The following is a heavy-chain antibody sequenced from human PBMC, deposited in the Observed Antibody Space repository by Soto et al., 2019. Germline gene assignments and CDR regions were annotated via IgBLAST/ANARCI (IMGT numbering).Heavy chain of an antibody. CDR3: ARGPPYSSPDY. D-gene: IGHD6-13*01. CDR1: GFTFSSYW. J-gene: IGHJ4*02. CDR2: INSDGSTT. Sequence: EVQLVDSGGGLVQPGGSLRLSCAASGFTFSSYWMHWVRQAPGKGLVWVSRINSDGSTTSYADSVKGRFTISRGNAKNTLYLQMNSLRAEDTAVYYCARGPPYSSPDYWGQGTLVPVSS. V-gene: IGHV3-74*01.